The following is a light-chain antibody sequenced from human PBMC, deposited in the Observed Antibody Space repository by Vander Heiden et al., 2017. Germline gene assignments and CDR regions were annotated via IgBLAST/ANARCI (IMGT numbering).Light chain of an antibody. V-gene: IGKV1-5*03. Sequence: DIPMTLSPSTLSASVGDRVTITCRSRPSISSLVAWYQQNPEKAPKLLIDKASRLESGAPTRSSGRGAGTESTPTSSRLQPDYVATYYRQQYNRYPLTFGGGTKVEIK. CDR2: KAS. CDR1: PSISSL. J-gene: IGKJ4*01. CDR3: QQYNRYPLT.